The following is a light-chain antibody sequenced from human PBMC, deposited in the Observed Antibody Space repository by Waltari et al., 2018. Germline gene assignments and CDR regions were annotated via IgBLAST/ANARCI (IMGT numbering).Light chain of an antibody. J-gene: IGKJ2*01. Sequence: EIVMTLSPATLSVSPGERATLSCRASQSVSSNLAWYQQKPGQAPRLLIYGASTRATGIPARFRGSGSGTEFTLTISSLQSEDFAVYYCQQYNNWPPAFGQGTKLEIK. V-gene: IGKV3-15*01. CDR2: GAS. CDR3: QQYNNWPPA. CDR1: QSVSSN.